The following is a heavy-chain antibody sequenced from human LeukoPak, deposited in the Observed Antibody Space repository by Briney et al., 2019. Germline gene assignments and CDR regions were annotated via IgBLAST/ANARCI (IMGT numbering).Heavy chain of an antibody. V-gene: IGHV3-21*04. CDR3: ARTYKDSSSRGSAFDI. Sequence: NAGGSLRLSCAASGFTFSNYNMNWVRQAPGKGLEWVSSISSSSSYIYYADSVKGRFTISRDNAKNSLYLQMNSLRAEDTAFYHCARTYKDSSSRGSAFDIWGQGTMVTVSS. CDR2: ISSSSSYI. D-gene: IGHD6-13*01. CDR1: GFTFSNYN. J-gene: IGHJ3*02.